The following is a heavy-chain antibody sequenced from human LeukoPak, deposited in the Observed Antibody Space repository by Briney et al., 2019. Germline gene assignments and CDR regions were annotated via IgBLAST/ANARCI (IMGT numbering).Heavy chain of an antibody. CDR3: ARGYDDILTGYYRGLNY. V-gene: IGHV4-34*01. Sequence: SETLSLTCAVCGGSFSGYYWSWIRQPPGKGLEWIGEINHSGSTNYNPSLKSRVTISVDTSKNQFSLKLSSVTAADTAVYYCARGYDDILTGYYRGLNYWGQGTLVTVSS. CDR1: GGSFSGYY. D-gene: IGHD3-9*01. CDR2: INHSGST. J-gene: IGHJ4*02.